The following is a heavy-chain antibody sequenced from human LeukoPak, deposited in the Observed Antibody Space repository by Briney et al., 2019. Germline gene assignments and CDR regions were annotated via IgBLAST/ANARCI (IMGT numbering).Heavy chain of an antibody. CDR2: ISYDGSNK. CDR1: GFTFSSYA. J-gene: IGHJ4*02. CDR3: AKDRVTMVRGVNHFAY. Sequence: GGSLRLSCAASGFTFSSYAMHWVRQAPGKGLEWVAVISYDGSNKYYADSVKGRFTISRDNSKNTLYLQMNSLRAEDTAVYYCAKDRVTMVRGVNHFAYWGQGTLVTVSS. D-gene: IGHD3-10*01. V-gene: IGHV3-30-3*01.